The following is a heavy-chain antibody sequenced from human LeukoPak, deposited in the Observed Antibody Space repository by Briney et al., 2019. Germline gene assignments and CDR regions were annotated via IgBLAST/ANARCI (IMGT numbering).Heavy chain of an antibody. CDR1: GFTFSSYG. J-gene: IGHJ6*02. CDR2: IWYDGSNK. CDR3: ARGDYYGSGSYLGYYYYYYGMDV. D-gene: IGHD3-10*01. Sequence: GGSLRLSCAASGFTFSSYGMHWVRQAPGKGLEWVAVIWYDGSNKYYADSVKGRFTISRDNSKNTLYLQVNSLRAEDTAVYYCARGDYYGSGSYLGYYYYYYGMDVWGQGATVTVSS. V-gene: IGHV3-33*01.